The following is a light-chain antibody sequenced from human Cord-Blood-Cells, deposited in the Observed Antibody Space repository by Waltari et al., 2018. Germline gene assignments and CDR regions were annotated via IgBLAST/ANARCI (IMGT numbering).Light chain of an antibody. CDR1: QSISSY. CDR2: AAS. CDR3: QQSYSTPRT. V-gene: IGKV1-39*01. Sequence: DIQMTKSPSSLSASVGDRVTITCRASQSISSYLNWYQQKPGQAPKLLIYAASSLQSGVPSRFSGSLSGTEFTLTIIILQPEDFSTYYCQQSYSTPRTVGQGTKLEIK. J-gene: IGKJ2*01.